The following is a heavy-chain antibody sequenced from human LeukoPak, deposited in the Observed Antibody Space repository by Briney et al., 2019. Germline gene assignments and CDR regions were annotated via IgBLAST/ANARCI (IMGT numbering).Heavy chain of an antibody. Sequence: PSETLSLTCTVSGYSISSYYWSWIRQPPGKGLEWIGYIYYSGSTNYNPSLKSRVTISVDTSKNQFSLKLSSVTAAETAVYYCARGEMRSDPWGQGTLVTVSS. J-gene: IGHJ5*02. CDR1: GYSISSYY. D-gene: IGHD5-24*01. V-gene: IGHV4-59*01. CDR3: ARGEMRSDP. CDR2: IYYSGST.